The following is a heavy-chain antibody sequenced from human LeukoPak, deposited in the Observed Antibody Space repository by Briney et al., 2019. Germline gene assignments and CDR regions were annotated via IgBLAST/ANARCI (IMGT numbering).Heavy chain of an antibody. Sequence: NSGGSLRLSCAASGFTFSSYSMNWVRQAPGKGLEWVSSIDSSSTSIYYADSVKGRFAISRDNAKNSLYLQMNSLRAEDTAVYYCARHQLSSYYGMDVWGQGTTVTVSS. V-gene: IGHV3-21*04. J-gene: IGHJ6*02. D-gene: IGHD2-2*01. CDR1: GFTFSSYS. CDR3: ARHQLSSYYGMDV. CDR2: IDSSSTSI.